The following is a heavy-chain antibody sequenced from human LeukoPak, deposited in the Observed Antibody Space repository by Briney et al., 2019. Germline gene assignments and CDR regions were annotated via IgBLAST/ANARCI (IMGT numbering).Heavy chain of an antibody. V-gene: IGHV4-59*01. CDR1: GGSISSYY. Sequence: SETLSLTCTVSGGSISSYYWSWIRQPPGKGLEWIGYIYYSGSTNYNPSLKSRVTISVDTSKNQFSLKLSSVIAADTAVYYCARDGATMGFNWFDPWGQGTLVTVSS. J-gene: IGHJ5*02. CDR3: ARDGATMGFNWFDP. CDR2: IYYSGST. D-gene: IGHD1-26*01.